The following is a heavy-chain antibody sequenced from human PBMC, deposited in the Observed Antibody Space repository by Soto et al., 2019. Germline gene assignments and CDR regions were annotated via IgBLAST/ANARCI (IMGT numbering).Heavy chain of an antibody. CDR3: AKGLLIMVRKVIIPPQYYYGMDV. CDR1: GFTFGDHA. Sequence: GGSLRLSCAASGFTFGDHAMSWVRQAPGKGLEWVSVISVSGGITYYEDSVKGRFTISRDNAKNTLYLQMNSLRAEDTAVYYCAKGLLIMVRKVIIPPQYYYGMDVWGQGTTVTVSS. J-gene: IGHJ6*02. D-gene: IGHD3-10*01. CDR2: ISVSGGIT. V-gene: IGHV3-23*01.